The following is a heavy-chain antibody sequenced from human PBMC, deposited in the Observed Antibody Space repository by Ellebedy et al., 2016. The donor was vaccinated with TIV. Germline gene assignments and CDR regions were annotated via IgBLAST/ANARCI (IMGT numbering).Heavy chain of an antibody. CDR3: ARVQNYYYGMDV. Sequence: SETLSLTXSVSGGSVIRSGYYCTWIRQPPGKGLEWIGSLYYSGSTNYNPSLKSRVTISVDTSKNQFSLKLSSVTAADTAVYYCARVQNYYYGMDVWGQGTTVTVSS. V-gene: IGHV4-61*08. J-gene: IGHJ6*02. CDR1: GGSVIRSGYY. CDR2: LYYSGST.